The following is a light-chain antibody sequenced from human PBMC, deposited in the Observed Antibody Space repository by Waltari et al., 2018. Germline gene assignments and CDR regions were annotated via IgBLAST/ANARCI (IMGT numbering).Light chain of an antibody. V-gene: IGLV7-43*01. CDR3: SLYYGDARWV. Sequence: VLTQEPSLTVSPGGTVTLPCDSTTVVVTTNSYPNWFQQKPGQSPRTLIYDTDKKHSWTPARFSGSLLGGKAALTLSNVQPEDEADYYCSLYYGDARWVFGGGTKLTVL. J-gene: IGLJ3*02. CDR1: TVVVTTNSY. CDR2: DTD.